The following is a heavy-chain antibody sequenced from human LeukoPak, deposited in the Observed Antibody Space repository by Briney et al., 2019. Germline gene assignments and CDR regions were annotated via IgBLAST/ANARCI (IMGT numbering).Heavy chain of an antibody. J-gene: IGHJ4*02. CDR3: AACSVASGWCYLDY. V-gene: IGHV1-58*02. D-gene: IGHD6-19*01. CDR1: GFTFTSST. Sequence: SVKVSCKASGFTFTSSTMQRVRQARGQRPEFIGWIVVGSGTTNYAHKFQERATITRDMSTRTAYMELSSLTYEDTAVYYCAACSVASGWCYLDYWGQGTLVTVSS. CDR2: IVVGSGTT.